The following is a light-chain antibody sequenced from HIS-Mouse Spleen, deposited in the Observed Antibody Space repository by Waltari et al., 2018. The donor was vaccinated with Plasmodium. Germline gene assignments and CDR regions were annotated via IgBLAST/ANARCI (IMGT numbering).Light chain of an antibody. Sequence: EIVMTQSPATLSVPPGERATLSCRASQSVSSNLAWSQQKPGQAPRIRIDGASTRATGIPARFSGSGSGTEFTLTISSLQSEDFAVYYCQQYNNWPFTFGPGTKVDIK. CDR3: QQYNNWPFT. J-gene: IGKJ3*01. CDR1: QSVSSN. V-gene: IGKV3-15*01. CDR2: GAS.